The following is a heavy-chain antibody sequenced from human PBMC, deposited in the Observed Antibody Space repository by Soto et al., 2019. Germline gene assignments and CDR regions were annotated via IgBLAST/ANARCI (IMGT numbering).Heavy chain of an antibody. V-gene: IGHV4-31*03. CDR3: ARDLTAAGYFDY. D-gene: IGHD6-13*01. CDR2: IYYSGST. J-gene: IGHJ4*02. CDR1: GGSISSGGYY. Sequence: SETLSLTCTVPGGSISSGGYYWSWIRQHPGKGLEWIGYIYYSGSTYYNPSLKRRVTISVDTSKNQFSLKLSSVTAADTAVYYCARDLTAAGYFDYWGQGTLVTVSS.